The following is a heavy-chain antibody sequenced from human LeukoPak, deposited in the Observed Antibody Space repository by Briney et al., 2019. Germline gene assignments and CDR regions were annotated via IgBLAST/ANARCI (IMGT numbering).Heavy chain of an antibody. J-gene: IGHJ6*03. Sequence: GESLKISCKGSGYTFTSYWIGWVRQMPGKGLEWMGIIYPGDSDTRYSPSFQGQVTISADKSISTAYLQWSSLKASDTAMYYCARSRDNYYYYMDVWGKGTTVTVSS. CDR2: IYPGDSDT. V-gene: IGHV5-51*01. CDR3: ARSRDNYYYYMDV. CDR1: GYTFTSYW. D-gene: IGHD5-24*01.